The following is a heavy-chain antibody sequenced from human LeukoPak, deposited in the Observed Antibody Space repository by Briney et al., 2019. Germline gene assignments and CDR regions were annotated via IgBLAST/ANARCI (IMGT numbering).Heavy chain of an antibody. CDR3: ARVPTTVTLNWFDP. CDR1: GYTFTSYG. Sequence: ASVKVSCKASGYTFTSYGISWVRQAPGQGLEWMGWISAYNGNTNYAQKLQGRVTMTTDTSTSTAYMELRSLRSDDTAVYYCARVPTTVTLNWFDPWGQGTLVTVSS. J-gene: IGHJ5*02. D-gene: IGHD4-11*01. CDR2: ISAYNGNT. V-gene: IGHV1-18*01.